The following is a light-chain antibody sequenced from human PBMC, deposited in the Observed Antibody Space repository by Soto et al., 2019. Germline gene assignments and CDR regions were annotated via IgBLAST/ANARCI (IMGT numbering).Light chain of an antibody. Sequence: EIVLTQSPGTLSLSPGERATLSCRASQSVSSSYLAWYQQKPGQAPRLLIYGASSRATGIPDRFSGSGSGTHFTLTISRLDPEDFAVYYCQQYGSSPPITFGQGTRLGIK. V-gene: IGKV3-20*01. CDR2: GAS. J-gene: IGKJ5*01. CDR3: QQYGSSPPIT. CDR1: QSVSSSY.